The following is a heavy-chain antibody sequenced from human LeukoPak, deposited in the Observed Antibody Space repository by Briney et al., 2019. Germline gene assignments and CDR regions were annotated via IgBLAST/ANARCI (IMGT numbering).Heavy chain of an antibody. CDR2: INPSGGST. CDR3: ARGEDWTLIEGLATVTHFDY. V-gene: IGHV1-46*01. J-gene: IGHJ4*02. Sequence: ASVKVSFKASGYTFTSYYMHWVRQAPGQGLEWMGIINPSGGSTSYAQKFQGRVTMTRDMSTSTVYMELSSLRSEDTAVYYCARGEDWTLIEGLATVTHFDYWGPGTLVTVSS. D-gene: IGHD4-17*01. CDR1: GYTFTSYY.